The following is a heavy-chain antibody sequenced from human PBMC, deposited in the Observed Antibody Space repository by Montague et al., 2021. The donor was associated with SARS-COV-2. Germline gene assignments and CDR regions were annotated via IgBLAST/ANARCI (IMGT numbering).Heavy chain of an antibody. CDR1: GFTFSSYW. D-gene: IGHD1-26*01. Sequence: SLRLSCAASGFTFSSYWMSWDRQAPGKGLEWVANIKQDGSEKYYVDSVKGRFTISRDNAKNSLYLQMNSLRAEDTAVYYCARGPWEGELLWHDAFDIWGQGTMVTVSS. V-gene: IGHV3-7*04. J-gene: IGHJ3*02. CDR3: ARGPWEGELLWHDAFDI. CDR2: IKQDGSEK.